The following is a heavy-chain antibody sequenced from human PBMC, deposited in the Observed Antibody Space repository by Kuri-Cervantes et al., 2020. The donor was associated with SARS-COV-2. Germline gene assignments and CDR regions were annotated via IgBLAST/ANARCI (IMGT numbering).Heavy chain of an antibody. J-gene: IGHJ5*02. D-gene: IGHD3-10*01. CDR2: IYYSGST. Sequence: GSLRLSCTVSGGSISSSSYYWGWIRQPPGKGLEWIGSIYYSGSTYYNPSLKSRVTISIDTSKNQFSLKLSSVTAADTAVYYCAKGGMYYYGSGSYCNPNWFDPWGQGTLVTVSS. CDR1: GGSISSSSYY. V-gene: IGHV4-39*07. CDR3: AKGGMYYYGSGSYCNPNWFDP.